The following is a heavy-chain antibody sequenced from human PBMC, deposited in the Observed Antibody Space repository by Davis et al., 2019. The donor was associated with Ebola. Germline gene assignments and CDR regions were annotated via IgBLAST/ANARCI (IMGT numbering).Heavy chain of an antibody. J-gene: IGHJ4*02. CDR1: GYTFTGYY. Sequence: ASVKVSCKASGYTFTGYYIHWVRQAPGQGLEWMGWIKPDSGDTTYAQKFQAWVTMTRDTAISTVYMELSSLRSDDTAVYYCTREGGPKARFDYWGQGTLVTVSS. D-gene: IGHD3-16*01. CDR3: TREGGPKARFDY. V-gene: IGHV1-2*04. CDR2: IKPDSGDT.